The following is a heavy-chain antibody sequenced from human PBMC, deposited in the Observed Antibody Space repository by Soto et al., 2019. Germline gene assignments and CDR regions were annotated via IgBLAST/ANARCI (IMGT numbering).Heavy chain of an antibody. D-gene: IGHD1-7*01. CDR3: ARDLGAGTMEETFDY. V-gene: IGHV1-18*01. CDR2: ISAYNGNT. Sequence: ASVKVSCKASCYTFTRYGISWVRQAPGQGLEWMGWISAYNGNTNYAQKLQGRVTMTTDTSTSTAYMELRSLRSDDTAVYYCARDLGAGTMEETFDYWGQGTLVTVSS. J-gene: IGHJ4*02. CDR1: CYTFTRYG.